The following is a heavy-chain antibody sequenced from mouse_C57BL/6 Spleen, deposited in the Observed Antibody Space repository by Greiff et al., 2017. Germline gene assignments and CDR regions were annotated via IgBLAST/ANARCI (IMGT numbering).Heavy chain of an antibody. CDR1: GYTFTDYE. CDR3: TRDYYGSSYNFDY. V-gene: IGHV1-15*01. D-gene: IGHD1-1*01. Sequence: QVQLKESGAELVRPGASVTLSCEASGYTFTDYEMHWVKQTPVHGLEWIGAIDPETGGTAYNQKFKGKAILTADKSSSTAYMELRSLTSEDSAVYYCTRDYYGSSYNFDYWGQGTTLTVSS. J-gene: IGHJ2*01. CDR2: IDPETGGT.